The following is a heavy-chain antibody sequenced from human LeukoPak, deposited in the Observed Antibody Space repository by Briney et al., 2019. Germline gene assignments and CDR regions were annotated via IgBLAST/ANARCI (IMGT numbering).Heavy chain of an antibody. CDR2: IYYSGNT. CDR3: ARGELEAFDI. D-gene: IGHD2/OR15-2a*01. CDR1: GGSISSYY. V-gene: IGHV4-59*08. Sequence: SETLSLTCTVSGGSISSYYWSWIRQPPGKGLEWIGYIYYSGNTNYNPSLKSRVTISVDTSKNQFSLKLSSVTAADTAVYYCARGELEAFDIWGQGTMVTVSS. J-gene: IGHJ3*02.